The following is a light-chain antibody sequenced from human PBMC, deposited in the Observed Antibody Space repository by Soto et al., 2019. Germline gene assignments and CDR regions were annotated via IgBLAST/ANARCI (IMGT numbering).Light chain of an antibody. CDR2: WAS. CDR3: QQYYGKPLFT. V-gene: IGKV4-1*01. CDR1: QSVFYSSSNQNY. Sequence: DIVLTQSPDSLAVSLGEWATINCKSSQSVFYSSSNQNYLAWYHQKPGHPPKLLIYWASTRASGVPDRFSGSGSGTQFTLTISGLQAEDVGIYYCQQYYGKPLFTFGPGTRVDL. J-gene: IGKJ3*01.